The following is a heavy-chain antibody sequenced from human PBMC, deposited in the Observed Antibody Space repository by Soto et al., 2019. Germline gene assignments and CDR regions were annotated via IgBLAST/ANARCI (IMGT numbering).Heavy chain of an antibody. CDR3: SRERGLVLSFNFEN. J-gene: IGHJ4*02. CDR2: ISWNSGSI. D-gene: IGHD2-8*02. V-gene: IGHV3-9*01. CDR1: GFTFDDYA. Sequence: EVQLVESGGGLVQPGRSLRLSCAASGFTFDDYAMHWVRQAPGKGLEWVSGISWNSGSIAYADSVKGRFTIARDTVKHSLYRQMNSLRAEKRVSYCCSRERGLVLSFNFENWGQGTLVTVSS.